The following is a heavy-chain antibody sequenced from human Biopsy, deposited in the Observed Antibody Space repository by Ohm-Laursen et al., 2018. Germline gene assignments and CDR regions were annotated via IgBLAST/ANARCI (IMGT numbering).Heavy chain of an antibody. D-gene: IGHD2/OR15-2a*01. Sequence: SPRLSCAASGFTFGDYCMSWIRQAPGKGLEWLSYISGSGVTKMYADSVKGRFTVSRDNAKNSLYLEMNDLTVEDTAVYYCARATNSTGWPYYYFYGMDVWGQGTTVAVSS. CDR3: ARATNSTGWPYYYFYGMDV. J-gene: IGHJ6*02. V-gene: IGHV3-11*01. CDR2: ISGSGVTK. CDR1: GFTFGDYC.